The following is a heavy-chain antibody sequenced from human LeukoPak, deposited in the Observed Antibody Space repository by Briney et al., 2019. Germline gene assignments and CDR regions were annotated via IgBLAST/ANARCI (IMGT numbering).Heavy chain of an antibody. CDR1: GGSISSYY. CDR2: IYYSGST. D-gene: IGHD1-14*01. V-gene: IGHV4-59*08. CDR3: ARIAPPDPDTYFDY. Sequence: SETLSLICTVSGGSISSYYWSWIRQPPGKGLEWIGYIYYSGSTNYNPSLKSRVTISVDTSKNQFSLKLSSVTAADTAVYYCARIAPPDPDTYFDYWGQGTLVTVSS. J-gene: IGHJ4*02.